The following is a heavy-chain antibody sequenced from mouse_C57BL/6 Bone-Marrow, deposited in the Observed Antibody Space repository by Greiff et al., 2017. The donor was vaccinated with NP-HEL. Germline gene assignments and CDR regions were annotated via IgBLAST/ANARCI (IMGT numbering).Heavy chain of an antibody. J-gene: IGHJ1*03. Sequence: QVQLQQPGAELVKPGASVKLSCKASGYTFTSDWMHWVKQRPGRGLEWIGRIDPNSGGTKYNEKFKSKATLTVDKPSSTAYMQLSSLTSEDAAVYYCARTYGTTVVARYFDVWGTGTTVTVSS. D-gene: IGHD1-1*01. V-gene: IGHV1-72*01. CDR3: ARTYGTTVVARYFDV. CDR2: IDPNSGGT. CDR1: GYTFTSDW.